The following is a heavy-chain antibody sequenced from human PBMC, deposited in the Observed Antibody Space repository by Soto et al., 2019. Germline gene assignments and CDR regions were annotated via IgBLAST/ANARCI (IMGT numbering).Heavy chain of an antibody. Sequence: QVQLMQSGAEVKKPGASVKVSCKASGDTFTQYYIHWVRQAPGQGLEWMGTVNPSGGHTTYAQHFLGRVTVTRDTATSTLYMELTSLTSEDTGVYYCARGGHVVVVTAALDYWGQGTLVTVSS. CDR1: GDTFTQYY. CDR2: VNPSGGHT. CDR3: ARGGHVVVVTAALDY. J-gene: IGHJ4*02. V-gene: IGHV1-46*01. D-gene: IGHD2-21*02.